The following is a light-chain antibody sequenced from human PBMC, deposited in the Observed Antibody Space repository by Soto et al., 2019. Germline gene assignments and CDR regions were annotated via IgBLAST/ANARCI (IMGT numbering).Light chain of an antibody. CDR2: DVS. Sequence: QSVLTQPRSVPGSPGQSVTISCTGTSSDFGGYNYVSWYQQHPGKAPKLMIYDVSERPSGVPDRFSGSKSGNTASLTISGLQAEDEADYYCCSYAGSFYVFGTGTKVTVL. CDR3: CSYAGSFYV. V-gene: IGLV2-11*01. J-gene: IGLJ1*01. CDR1: SSDFGGYNY.